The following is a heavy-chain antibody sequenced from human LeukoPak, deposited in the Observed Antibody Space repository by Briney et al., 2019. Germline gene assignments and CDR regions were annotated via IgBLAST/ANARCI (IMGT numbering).Heavy chain of an antibody. J-gene: IGHJ6*03. CDR1: GFTFSRFS. V-gene: IGHV3-48*04. CDR2: ITFSCDTI. CDR3: ARVPVDFWSGSDDYFYYKDV. D-gene: IGHD3-3*01. Sequence: GSLRPSCAGSGFTFSRFSMNWVRQAPGKGRGWISDITFSCDTIYYTDSVKGPFTTSRDNAKNSLYLKMSSLRAEDTAVYYCARVPVDFWSGSDDYFYYKDVWGKGTTVTVSS.